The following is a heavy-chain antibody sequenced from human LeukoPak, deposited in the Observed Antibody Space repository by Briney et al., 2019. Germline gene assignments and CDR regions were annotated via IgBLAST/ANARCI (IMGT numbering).Heavy chain of an antibody. D-gene: IGHD6-13*01. V-gene: IGHV1-2*02. Sequence: ASVTVSCKASGYTFTDYYMHWVGQAPGQGLEWMGWINPNSGGTNYAQKFQGRVTMTRNTSISTAYMELSSLRSEDTAVYYCARDEDEARSSWYPFDYWGQGTLVTVSS. J-gene: IGHJ4*02. CDR1: GYTFTDYY. CDR3: ARDEDEARSSWYPFDY. CDR2: INPNSGGT.